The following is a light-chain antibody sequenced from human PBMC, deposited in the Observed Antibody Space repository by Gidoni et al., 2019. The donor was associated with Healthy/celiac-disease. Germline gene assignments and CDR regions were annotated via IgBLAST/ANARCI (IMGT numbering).Light chain of an antibody. CDR3: QQSYSTWT. Sequence: QMTQSPSSLSASVGVRVTITCRASQSISSYLNWYQQKPGKAPKLLIYAASSLQSGVPSRFSGSGSGTDFTLTISSLQPEDFATYYCQQSYSTWTFGQGTKVEIK. CDR2: AAS. CDR1: QSISSY. J-gene: IGKJ1*01. V-gene: IGKV1-39*01.